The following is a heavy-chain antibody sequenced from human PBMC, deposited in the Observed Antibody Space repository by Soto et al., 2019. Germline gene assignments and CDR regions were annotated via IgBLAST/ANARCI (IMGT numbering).Heavy chain of an antibody. CDR1: VGSIRNYY. Sequence: ETLSLTCTVFVGSIRNYYWSWLRQPPGKGLEWIGYIFYSGSTNYNPSLRSRVTISADKSIGTAYLQWSNLKASDTAMYYCARLAFGDPNDFDYWGQGTLVTVSS. V-gene: IGHV4-59*12. D-gene: IGHD4-17*01. CDR2: IFYSGST. J-gene: IGHJ4*02. CDR3: ARLAFGDPNDFDY.